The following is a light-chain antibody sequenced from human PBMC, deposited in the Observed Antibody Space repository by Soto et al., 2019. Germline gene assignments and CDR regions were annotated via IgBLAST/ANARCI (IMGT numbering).Light chain of an antibody. V-gene: IGKV1-5*03. J-gene: IGKJ1*01. CDR3: QHYKDYSWT. CDR2: KTS. Sequence: DIHMTQSPSTLSASVGDRVTITCRASQSISSWLAWYQQKPGKAPKLLIYKTSSLETGVPSRFSGSGSGTEFNLTISSLQPDDFATYYCQHYKDYSWTFGQGTKVEVK. CDR1: QSISSW.